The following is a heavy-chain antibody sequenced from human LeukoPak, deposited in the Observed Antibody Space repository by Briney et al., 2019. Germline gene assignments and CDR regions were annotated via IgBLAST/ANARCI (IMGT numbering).Heavy chain of an antibody. D-gene: IGHD3-10*01. CDR1: GGSISGYY. CDR3: ARYGSSGNLDY. Sequence: SETLSLTCTVSGGSISGYYWSWIRQPPGKGLEWIGYIYYSGSTSYNPSLKSRVTISVDTSKNQFSLELSSVAAADTAVYYCARYGSSGNLDYWGQGTLVTVSS. CDR2: IYYSGST. J-gene: IGHJ4*02. V-gene: IGHV4-59*08.